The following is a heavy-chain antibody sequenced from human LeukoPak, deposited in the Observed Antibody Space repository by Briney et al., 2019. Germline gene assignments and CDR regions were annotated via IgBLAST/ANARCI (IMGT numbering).Heavy chain of an antibody. J-gene: IGHJ3*02. D-gene: IGHD4-4*01. V-gene: IGHV1-8*02. CDR2: MNPNSGNT. CDR1: GYTFTGYY. CDR3: ARADHYSSKPGFDI. Sequence: GASVKVSCKASGYTFTGYYMHWVRQATGQGLEWMGWMNPNSGNTGYAQKFQGRVTMTRNTSISTAYMELSSLRSEDTAVYYCARADHYSSKPGFDIWGQGTMVTVSS.